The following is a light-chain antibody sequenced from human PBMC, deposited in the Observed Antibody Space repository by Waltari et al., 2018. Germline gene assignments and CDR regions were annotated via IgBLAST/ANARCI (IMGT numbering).Light chain of an antibody. J-gene: IGLJ1*01. V-gene: IGLV2-23*02. CDR3: CSYASGSTYV. Sequence: QSALTQPASVSGSPGQPITISCTGTSSDVGSYNLVSWYQQHPGKGPKPPIYTVPPRPSGFAHRFPGSSSGDTAALSISGLQAEDEADYYCCSYASGSTYVFGSGTKVTVL. CDR1: SSDVGSYNL. CDR2: TVP.